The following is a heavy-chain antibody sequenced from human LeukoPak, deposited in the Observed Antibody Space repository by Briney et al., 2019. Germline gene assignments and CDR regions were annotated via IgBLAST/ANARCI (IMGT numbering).Heavy chain of an antibody. D-gene: IGHD6-13*01. CDR2: IYHSGST. CDR3: ARGEKYSSSSL. CDR1: GGSISSSSYY. V-gene: IGHV4-39*07. J-gene: IGHJ4*02. Sequence: SETLSLTCTVSGGSISSSSYYWGWIRQPPGKGLEWIGSIYHSGSTYYNPSLKSRVTISVDTSKNQFSLKLSSVTAADTAVYYCARGEKYSSSSLWGQGTLVTVSS.